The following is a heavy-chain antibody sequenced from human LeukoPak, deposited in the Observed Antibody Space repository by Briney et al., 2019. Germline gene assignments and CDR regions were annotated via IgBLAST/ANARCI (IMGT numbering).Heavy chain of an antibody. Sequence: ASVKVSCKASGGTFSSYAISWVRQAPGQGLEWMGGFDPEDGETIYAQKFQGRVTMTEDTSTDTAYMELSSLRSEDTAVYYCAPHLNHDFWSGYHNFDYWGQGTLVTVSS. CDR1: GGTFSSYA. D-gene: IGHD3-3*01. CDR2: FDPEDGET. CDR3: APHLNHDFWSGYHNFDY. J-gene: IGHJ4*02. V-gene: IGHV1-24*01.